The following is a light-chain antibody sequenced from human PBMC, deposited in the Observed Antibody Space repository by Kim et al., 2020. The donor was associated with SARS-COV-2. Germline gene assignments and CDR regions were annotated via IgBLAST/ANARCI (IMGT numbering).Light chain of an antibody. J-gene: IGKJ1*01. Sequence: SASVGDRVTITCRASHDISSSLGWYQQKPGKAPKRLIYAASSLQSGVPSRFSGSGSGTEFTLTISSLQPEDFATYYCLQHYVYSWTFGQGTKVDIK. CDR3: LQHYVYSWT. V-gene: IGKV1-17*01. CDR1: HDISSS. CDR2: AAS.